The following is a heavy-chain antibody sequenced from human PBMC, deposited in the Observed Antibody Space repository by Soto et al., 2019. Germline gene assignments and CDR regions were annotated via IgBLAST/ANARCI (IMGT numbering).Heavy chain of an antibody. CDR2: IYYSGSS. D-gene: IGHD1-1*01. CDR3: AREVPWAFDI. J-gene: IGHJ3*02. V-gene: IGHV4-30-4*08. Sequence: SETLSLTFSVSGGSISGDYYWSWIRQSPEKGLEWIGYIYYSGSSYSNPALQSRLSMSLDTSKNQFSLKLRSVTAADKAVYYCAREVPWAFDIWAQGTMVPVSS. CDR1: GGSISGDYY.